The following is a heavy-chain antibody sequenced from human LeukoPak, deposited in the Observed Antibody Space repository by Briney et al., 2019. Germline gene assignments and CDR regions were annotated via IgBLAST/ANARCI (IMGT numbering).Heavy chain of an antibody. J-gene: IGHJ1*01. Sequence: GGSLRLSCAASGFTFSNYEMYWVRQAPGKGLEWLSYISSSGSTLYYADSVKGRFTISRDNAKNSLYLQMNSLRDEDTAVYYCAKDSDYYHSSGYYYAYFQHWGQGTLVTVSS. D-gene: IGHD3-22*01. CDR3: AKDSDYYHSSGYYYAYFQH. CDR2: ISSSGSTL. CDR1: GFTFSNYE. V-gene: IGHV3-48*03.